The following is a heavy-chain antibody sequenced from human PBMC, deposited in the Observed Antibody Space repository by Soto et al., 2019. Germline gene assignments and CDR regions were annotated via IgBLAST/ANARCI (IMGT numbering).Heavy chain of an antibody. CDR2: ISYDGSNK. Sequence: ESGGGVVQPGRSLRLSCAASGFTFSSYGMHWVRQAPGKGLEWVAVISYDGSNKYYADSVKGRFTISRDNSKNTLYLQMNSLRAEDTAVYYCAKELRHVVVPATSLLWFGNLDYWGQGTLVTVSS. D-gene: IGHD3-10*01. V-gene: IGHV3-30*18. CDR1: GFTFSSYG. CDR3: AKELRHVVVPATSLLWFGNLDY. J-gene: IGHJ4*02.